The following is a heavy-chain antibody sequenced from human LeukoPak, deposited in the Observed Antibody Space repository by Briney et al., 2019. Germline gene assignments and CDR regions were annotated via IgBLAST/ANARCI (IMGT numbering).Heavy chain of an antibody. D-gene: IGHD5-12*01. V-gene: IGHV3-21*01. CDR1: GFTFSGYS. CDR2: ISTTSRYI. J-gene: IGHJ4*02. CDR3: ARGNSDYDHDY. Sequence: GGSLRLTCAASGFTFSGYSMNWVRQAPGKGLEWVSSISTTSRYIYYADSVKARFTVSRDNAKNSLYLQINRLRAEDTAVYYCARGNSDYDHDYWGQGTLVTVSS.